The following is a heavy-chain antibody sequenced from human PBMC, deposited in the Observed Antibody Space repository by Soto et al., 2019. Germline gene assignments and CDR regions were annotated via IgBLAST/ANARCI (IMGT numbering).Heavy chain of an antibody. V-gene: IGHV4-59*01. D-gene: IGHD3-22*01. CDR2: IYYSGST. CDR1: GGSISSYY. CDR3: ARAVGLGVVVITTEYYFDY. J-gene: IGHJ4*02. Sequence: SETLSLTCTVSGGSISSYYWSWIRQPPGKGLERIGYIYYSGSTNYNPSLKSRVTISVDTSKNQFSLKLSSVTAADTAVYYCARAVGLGVVVITTEYYFDYWGQGTLVTVSS.